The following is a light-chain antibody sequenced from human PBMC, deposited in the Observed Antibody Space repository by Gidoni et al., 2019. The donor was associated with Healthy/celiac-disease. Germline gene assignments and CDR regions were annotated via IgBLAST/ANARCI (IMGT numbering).Light chain of an antibody. J-gene: IGKJ1*01. CDR2: GAS. Sequence: EIVLTQSPGTLSLSPGERATLSCRASQSVSSSYLAWYQQKPGQAPRLLIYGASSRATGIPDRFSGSGSGTDFTLTISRLEPKDFAVYYCQQYDSSPPTWTFGQGTKVEIK. CDR3: QQYDSSPPTWT. V-gene: IGKV3-20*01. CDR1: QSVSSSY.